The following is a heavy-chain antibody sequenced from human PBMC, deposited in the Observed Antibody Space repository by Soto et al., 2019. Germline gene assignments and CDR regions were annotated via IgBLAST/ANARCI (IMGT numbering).Heavy chain of an antibody. J-gene: IGHJ6*02. D-gene: IGHD3-10*01. CDR2: ISRSGDTI. V-gene: IGHV3-11*01. CDR3: ARDPEVWDESVASRPSSYYYGMDV. Sequence: QKQLVESGGGSVKPGGSLRLSCAASGFTFSDHYMSWIRQAPGIGLEWVSYISRSGDTIYYADSVKGRFTIARDNPKNSLYLQMNNLRVEDTAVYYCARDPEVWDESVASRPSSYYYGMDVWGQGTTVTVSS. CDR1: GFTFSDHY.